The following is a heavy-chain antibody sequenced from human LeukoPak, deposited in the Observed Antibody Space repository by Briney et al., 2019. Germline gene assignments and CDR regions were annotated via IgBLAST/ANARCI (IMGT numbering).Heavy chain of an antibody. CDR3: ARDNYCSSTSCYDDYYYYYGMDV. CDR2: ISAYNGNT. J-gene: IGHJ6*02. D-gene: IGHD2-2*01. Sequence: GASVKVSCKASGYTFTSYGISWVRQAPGQGLEWMGWISAYNGNTNYAQKLQGRVTMTTDTSTSTAYMELRSLRSDGTAVYYCARDNYCSSTSCYDDYYYYYGMDVWGQGTTVTVSS. CDR1: GYTFTSYG. V-gene: IGHV1-18*01.